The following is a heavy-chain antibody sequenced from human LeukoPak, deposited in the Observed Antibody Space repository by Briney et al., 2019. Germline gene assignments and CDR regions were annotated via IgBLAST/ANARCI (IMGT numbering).Heavy chain of an antibody. D-gene: IGHD5-18*01. Sequence: ASVKVSCKASGYSFTSYAMHWVRQAPGQRLEWMGWINAGNGNTKYSQKLQGRVTITRDTSASTAYMELSSLRSEDTAVYYCARGGYSYGYDYWGQGTLVTVSS. J-gene: IGHJ4*02. CDR1: GYSFTSYA. CDR2: INAGNGNT. V-gene: IGHV1-3*01. CDR3: ARGGYSYGYDY.